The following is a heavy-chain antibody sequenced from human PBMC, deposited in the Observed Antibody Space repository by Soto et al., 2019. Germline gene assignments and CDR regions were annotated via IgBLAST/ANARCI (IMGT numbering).Heavy chain of an antibody. V-gene: IGHV3-30-3*01. Sequence: PGGSLRLSCAASGFTFSSYAMHWVRQAPGKGLEWVAVISYDGSNKYYADSVKGRFTISRDNSKNTLYLQMNSLRAEDTAVYYCARDPVKFNPESKYYDSSGPPGYWGQGTLVTVSS. D-gene: IGHD3-22*01. CDR3: ARDPVKFNPESKYYDSSGPPGY. CDR1: GFTFSSYA. J-gene: IGHJ4*02. CDR2: ISYDGSNK.